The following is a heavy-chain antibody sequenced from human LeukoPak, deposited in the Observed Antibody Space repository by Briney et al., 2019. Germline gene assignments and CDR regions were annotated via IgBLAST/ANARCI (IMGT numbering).Heavy chain of an antibody. J-gene: IGHJ4*02. D-gene: IGHD3-10*01. V-gene: IGHV3-30*18. CDR1: GFTFSSYG. CDR3: AKDSRPAWFGELFGDY. Sequence: GRSLRLSCAASGFTFSSYGVHWVRQAPGKGLGWVAVISYDGSNKYYADSVKGRFTISRDNSKNTLYLQMNSLRAEDTAVYYCAKDSRPAWFGELFGDYWGQGTLVTVSS. CDR2: ISYDGSNK.